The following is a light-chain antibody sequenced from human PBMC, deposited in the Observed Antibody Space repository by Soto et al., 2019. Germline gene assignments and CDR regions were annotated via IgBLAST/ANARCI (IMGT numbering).Light chain of an antibody. CDR3: QSFDSSLSGYV. J-gene: IGLJ1*01. Sequence: QSVLTQPPSVSGAPGQRVTVSCTGSSSNIGAGYDVRWYQQFPGTAPKLLIYDDTNRPSGVPDRFSGSKSGTSASLAITGLQAEDEADYYCQSFDSSLSGYVFGSGTKLTV. CDR1: SSNIGAGYD. CDR2: DDT. V-gene: IGLV1-40*01.